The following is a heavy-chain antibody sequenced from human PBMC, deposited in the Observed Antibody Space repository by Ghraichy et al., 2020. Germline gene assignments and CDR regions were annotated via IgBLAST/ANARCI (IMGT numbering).Heavy chain of an antibody. V-gene: IGHV3-74*03. CDR2: IDTDGCTT. CDR3: ATIGLGYCSGGYCYSGPFDI. J-gene: IGHJ3*02. CDR1: GFTFSSYW. D-gene: IGHD2-15*01. Sequence: GGSLRLSCAASGFTFSSYWMHWVRQAPGKGLVWVSDIDTDGCTTKYADSVKGRFTISRDNAKNTLYLQMNSLRAEDTAVYYCATIGLGYCSGGYCYSGPFDIWGQGTMVTVSS.